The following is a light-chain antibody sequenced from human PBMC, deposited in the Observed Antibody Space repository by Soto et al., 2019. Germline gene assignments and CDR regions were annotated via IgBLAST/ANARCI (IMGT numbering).Light chain of an antibody. CDR2: EVS. CDR1: SSDVGGYNY. Sequence: QSALTQPPSASGSPGQSVTISCTGTSSDVGGYNYVSWYQQHPGKAPKLMIYEVSKRPSGVPDRFSGSKSGNTASLTVPGLQAEDDADYYCSSYAGSNYVVFGGGTKVTVL. CDR3: SSYAGSNYVV. V-gene: IGLV2-8*01. J-gene: IGLJ2*01.